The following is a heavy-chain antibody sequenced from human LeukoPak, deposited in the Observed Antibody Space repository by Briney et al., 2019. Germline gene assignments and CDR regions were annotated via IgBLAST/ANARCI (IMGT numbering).Heavy chain of an antibody. CDR3: AKHNIVLMVYATLDY. V-gene: IGHV3-23*01. J-gene: IGHJ4*02. CDR1: GFTFTSYA. Sequence: GGSLRLSCAASGFTFTSYAMHWVRQAPGKGLEWVSAISGSGGSTYYADSVKGRFTISRDNSKNTLYLQMNSLRAEDTAVYYCAKHNIVLMVYATLDYWGQGTLVTVSS. D-gene: IGHD2-8*01. CDR2: ISGSGGST.